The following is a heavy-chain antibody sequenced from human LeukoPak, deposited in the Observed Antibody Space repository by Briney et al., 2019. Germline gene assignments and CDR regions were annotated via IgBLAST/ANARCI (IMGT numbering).Heavy chain of an antibody. Sequence: WETLSLTCTVSGCSISSSSYYWGWIRQPPGKGLVGIGSIYYSRSTYYNPSRKSLVTISVNTSKNQFSLKLSSVTAADTAVYYCARDQGSGSKLDYWGQGTLVTVSS. J-gene: IGHJ4*02. CDR2: IYYSRST. CDR3: ARDQGSGSKLDY. V-gene: IGHV4-39*07. CDR1: GCSISSSSYY. D-gene: IGHD3-10*01.